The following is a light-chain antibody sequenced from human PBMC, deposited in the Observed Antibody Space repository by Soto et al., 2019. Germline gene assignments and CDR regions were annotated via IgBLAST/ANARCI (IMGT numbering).Light chain of an antibody. CDR3: QQYSSSPRT. Sequence: ENVLTQSPGTLSLSPGEGATLSCRASQSVSSDYLAWYQQKPGQAPRLLIYSASSRSTGVPDRFSGSGSGTEFSLTIRRLEPEDFVVYYCQQYSSSPRTFGQGTKLEMK. V-gene: IGKV3-20*01. CDR2: SAS. J-gene: IGKJ2*02. CDR1: QSVSSDY.